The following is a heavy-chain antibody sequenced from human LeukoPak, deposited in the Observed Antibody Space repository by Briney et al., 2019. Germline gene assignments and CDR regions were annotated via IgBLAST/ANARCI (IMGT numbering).Heavy chain of an antibody. D-gene: IGHD2-2*02. Sequence: SETLSLTCTVSGGSISSYYWSWIRQPAGKGLEWIGRIYTSGSTNYNPSLKSRVTISVDTSKNQFSLKLSSVTAADTAVYYCARASVVVPAAIHPTANRPHAFDIWGQGTMVTVSS. CDR3: ARASVVVPAAIHPTANRPHAFDI. J-gene: IGHJ3*02. CDR2: IYTSGST. V-gene: IGHV4-4*07. CDR1: GGSISSYY.